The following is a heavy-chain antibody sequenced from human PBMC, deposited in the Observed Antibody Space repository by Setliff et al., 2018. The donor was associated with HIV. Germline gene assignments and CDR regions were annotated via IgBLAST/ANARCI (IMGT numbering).Heavy chain of an antibody. Sequence: PGGSLRLSCAASGFTVSSNYMSWVRQAPGKGLEWVSVIYSGGSTYYADSVKGRFTISRDNSKNTPYLQMNSLRAEDTAVYYCARVSIAARPLRYFDYWGQGTLVTVSS. CDR1: GFTVSSNY. CDR3: ARVSIAARPLRYFDY. J-gene: IGHJ4*02. D-gene: IGHD6-6*01. V-gene: IGHV3-66*01. CDR2: IYSGGST.